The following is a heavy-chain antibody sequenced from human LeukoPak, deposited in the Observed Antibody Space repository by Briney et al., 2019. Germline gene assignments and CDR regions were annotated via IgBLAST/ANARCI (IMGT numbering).Heavy chain of an antibody. V-gene: IGHV5-51*01. CDR1: GYSITSYW. CDR3: ARRSLTNCGGDCSSAFDI. D-gene: IGHD2-21*02. CDR2: IYPGDSDT. J-gene: IGHJ3*02. Sequence: PGESLKISCKGSGYSITSYWIGWVRQMPGKSLEWMGIIYPGDSDTRYSPSFQGQVTISADKSISTAYLQWSSLKASDTAMYYCARRSLTNCGGDCSSAFDIWGQGTMVTVSS.